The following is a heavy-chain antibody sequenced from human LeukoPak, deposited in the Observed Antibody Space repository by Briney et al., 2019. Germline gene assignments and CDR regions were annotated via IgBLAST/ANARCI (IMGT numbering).Heavy chain of an antibody. CDR3: ARGALGGDDY. V-gene: IGHV3-48*03. J-gene: IGHJ4*02. D-gene: IGHD1-26*01. Sequence: PGGSLRLSCAASGFTFSSYEMNWVRQAPGKGLEWVSYISSSGSTIYYADSVKGRFTISRDNAKNTLYLQMNSLRAEDTAVYYCARGALGGDDYWGQGTLVTVSS. CDR1: GFTFSSYE. CDR2: ISSSGSTI.